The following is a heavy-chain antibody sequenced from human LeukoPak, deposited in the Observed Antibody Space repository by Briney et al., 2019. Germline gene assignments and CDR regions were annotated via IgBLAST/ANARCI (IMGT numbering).Heavy chain of an antibody. CDR3: ARSRGMTTVTTNWFDP. Sequence: GGSLGLSCAASGFTFSSYAMSWVRQAPGKGLEWVSSISSSSSYIYYADSVKGRFTISRDNAKNSLYLQMNSLRAEDTAVYYCARSRGMTTVTTNWFDPWGQGTLVTVSS. V-gene: IGHV3-21*01. CDR1: GFTFSSYA. D-gene: IGHD4-11*01. CDR2: ISSSSSYI. J-gene: IGHJ5*02.